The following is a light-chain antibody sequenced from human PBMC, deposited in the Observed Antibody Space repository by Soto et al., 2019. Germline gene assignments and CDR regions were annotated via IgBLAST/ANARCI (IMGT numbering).Light chain of an antibody. CDR1: QSLLHSNGYNY. V-gene: IGKV2-28*01. CDR2: LGS. Sequence: DIVMTQSPLSLPVTPGEPASISCKSSQSLLHSNGYNYLDWYLQKPGQSPQLLISLGSHRASGVPDRFSGSGLGTDFTLKISRLEAEDVGVYYCMQALQTPITFGQGTRLEIE. J-gene: IGKJ5*01. CDR3: MQALQTPIT.